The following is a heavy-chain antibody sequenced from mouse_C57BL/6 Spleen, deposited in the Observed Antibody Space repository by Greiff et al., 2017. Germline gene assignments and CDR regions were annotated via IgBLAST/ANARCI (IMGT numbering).Heavy chain of an antibody. J-gene: IGHJ3*01. V-gene: IGHV1-54*01. CDR2: INPGSGGT. D-gene: IGHD2-5*01. CDR3: ARIGSNYEGFAY. Sequence: QVQLKESGAELVRPGTSVKVSCKASGYAFPNYLIEWVKQRPGQGLEWIGVINPGSGGTNYNEKFKGKATLTADKSSSTAYMQLSSLTSEDSAVYFCARIGSNYEGFAYWGQGTLVTVSA. CDR1: GYAFPNYL.